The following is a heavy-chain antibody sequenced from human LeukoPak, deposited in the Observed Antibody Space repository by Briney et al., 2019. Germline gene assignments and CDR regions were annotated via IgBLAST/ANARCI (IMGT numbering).Heavy chain of an antibody. V-gene: IGHV4-59*10. CDR1: GGSISIYY. CDR2: IYSSGST. J-gene: IGHJ4*02. Sequence: SETLSLTCAVSGGSISIYYWNWVRQPAGKGLEWIGRIYSSGSTNYNPSLKRRVTISVDTSKNLFSLTLTSVTAADTAVYYCARWTTVTRAFDYWGQGTLVTVSS. CDR3: ARWTTVTRAFDY. D-gene: IGHD4-11*01.